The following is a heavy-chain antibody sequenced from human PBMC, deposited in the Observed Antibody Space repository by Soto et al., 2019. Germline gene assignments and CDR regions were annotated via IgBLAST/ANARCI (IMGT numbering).Heavy chain of an antibody. CDR1: GGSISRDNW. CDR2: IYHSGST. CDR3: ATSAWYRSDY. D-gene: IGHD6-19*01. J-gene: IGHJ4*02. V-gene: IGHV4-4*02. Sequence: SETLSLTCAVSGGSISRDNWWSWVRRPPGKGLEWIGEIYHSGSTNYNPALKSRVTISVDKSKNQFSLKLNSVTAADTAVYYCATSAWYRSDYWGQGTLVTVSS.